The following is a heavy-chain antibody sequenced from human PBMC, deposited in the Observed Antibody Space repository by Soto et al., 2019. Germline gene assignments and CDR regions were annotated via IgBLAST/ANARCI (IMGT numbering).Heavy chain of an antibody. D-gene: IGHD3-16*02. CDR2: ISAYNGNT. CDR3: ARVVGDYVWGSYRPYYFDY. V-gene: IGHV1-18*01. J-gene: IGHJ4*02. Sequence: QVQLVQSGAEVKKPGASVKVSCKASGYTFSSYGISWVRQAPGQGLEWMGWISAYNGNTNYAQKFQGRVTMTTDTSTSTAYMELRSLRSDDTAVYYCARVVGDYVWGSYRPYYFDYWGQGTLVTVS. CDR1: GYTFSSYG.